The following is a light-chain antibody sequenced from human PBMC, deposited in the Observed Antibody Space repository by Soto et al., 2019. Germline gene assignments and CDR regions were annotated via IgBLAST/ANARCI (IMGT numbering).Light chain of an antibody. V-gene: IGKV1-27*01. CDR2: AAS. Sequence: DIQMTQSPSSLSASVGDRVTITCRAAQDISNYLAWYQQKPGKVPKLLIYAASTLQSGGPSRFRGSGSGTDFTLTISSLQPEDVATYYCQKYNSAPTWTFGQGTKVEIK. CDR1: QDISNY. J-gene: IGKJ1*01. CDR3: QKYNSAPTWT.